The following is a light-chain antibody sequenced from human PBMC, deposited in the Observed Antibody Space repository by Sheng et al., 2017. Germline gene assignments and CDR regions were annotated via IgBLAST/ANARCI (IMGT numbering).Light chain of an antibody. CDR1: QDISNS. J-gene: IGKJ1*01. CDR2: AAS. Sequence: DIQMTQSPSSLSASVGDRVTITCRASQDISNSLAWYQQTPGKAPKLLLFAASRLESGVPVRFSGSGSGSDYTLTINGLQPEDFATYHCQQYYSYLRTFGQGTKVEIK. V-gene: IGKV1-NL1*01. CDR3: QQYYSYLRT.